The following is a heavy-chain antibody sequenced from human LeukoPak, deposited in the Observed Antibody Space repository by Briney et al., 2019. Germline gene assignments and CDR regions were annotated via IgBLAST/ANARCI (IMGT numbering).Heavy chain of an antibody. CDR3: TTEWFLRYFHY. CDR2: IKTKTDGGTI. V-gene: IGHV3-15*01. J-gene: IGHJ4*02. D-gene: IGHD3-22*01. Sequence: MSGGSLRLSCVVSGFGFSFSNAWMSWVRQAPGKGLEWVGRIKTKTDGGTIDYGAPVKGRFTISRDDSKNMVYLQMNSLKTDDTAVYYCTTEWFLRYFHYWGQGSLVTVSS. CDR1: GFGFSFSNAW.